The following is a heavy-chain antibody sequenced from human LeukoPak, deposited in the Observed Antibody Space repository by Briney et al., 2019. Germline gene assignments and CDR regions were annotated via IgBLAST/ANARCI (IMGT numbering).Heavy chain of an antibody. J-gene: IGHJ5*02. CDR2: INPHSGGT. V-gene: IGHV1-2*02. Sequence: ASVKVSCKASGYSFTGYYVHWVRQAPGQGLEWMGWINPHSGGTNYAQKFQGRVTMTSDTSITTAHMELSRLTSDDTAVYYCARQRVAAAGPNWFDPWGQGTLVTVSS. CDR1: GYSFTGYY. D-gene: IGHD6-13*01. CDR3: ARQRVAAAGPNWFDP.